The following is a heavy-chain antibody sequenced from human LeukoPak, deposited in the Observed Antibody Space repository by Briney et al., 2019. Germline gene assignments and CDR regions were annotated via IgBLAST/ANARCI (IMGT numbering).Heavy chain of an antibody. CDR2: IKQDGSEQ. D-gene: IGHD1-14*01. V-gene: IGHV3-7*01. CDR1: GFTFSKNW. Sequence: GGSLRLSCAASGFTFSKNWMNWVRQAPGKGLEWVANIKQDGSEQYYVDPVKGRFTISRDNAKNSLYLQMTSLRAEDTAVYYCASDPHHASRMDVWGQGTTVTVSS. J-gene: IGHJ6*02. CDR3: ASDPHHASRMDV.